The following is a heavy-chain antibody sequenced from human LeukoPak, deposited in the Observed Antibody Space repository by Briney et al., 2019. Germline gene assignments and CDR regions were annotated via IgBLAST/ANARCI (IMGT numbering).Heavy chain of an antibody. CDR3: ARGDIVVVPAQIPNWFDP. V-gene: IGHV4-39*07. J-gene: IGHJ5*02. CDR2: IYYSGST. Sequence: SETLSLTCTVSGGSISSSSYYWGWIRQPPGKGLEWIGSIYYSGSTYYNPSLKSRVTISVDTSKNQFSLKLSSVTAADTAVYYCARGDIVVVPAQIPNWFDPWGQGTLVTVSS. D-gene: IGHD2-2*01. CDR1: GGSISSSSYY.